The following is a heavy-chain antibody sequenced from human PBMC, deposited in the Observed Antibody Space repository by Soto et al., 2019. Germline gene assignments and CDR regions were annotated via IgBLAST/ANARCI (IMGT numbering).Heavy chain of an antibody. D-gene: IGHD3-22*01. CDR2: IIPIFGTA. Sequence: GASVKVSCKASGGTFSSYAISWVRQAPGQGLEWMGGIIPIFGTANYAQKFQGRVTITADESTSTAYMELSSLRSEDTAVYYCAREAQYYYDSSGVKDYFDYWGQGTLVTVSS. J-gene: IGHJ4*02. CDR1: GGTFSSYA. CDR3: AREAQYYYDSSGVKDYFDY. V-gene: IGHV1-69*13.